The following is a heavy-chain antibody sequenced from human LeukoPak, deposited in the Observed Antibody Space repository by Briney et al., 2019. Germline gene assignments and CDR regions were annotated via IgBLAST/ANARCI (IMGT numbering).Heavy chain of an antibody. Sequence: GGSLRLSCAASGFTFSSYWMSWVRQAPGKGLEWVANIKQDGSEKYYVDSVKGRFTISRDNAKNSLYLQMNSLRAEDTAVYYCARDNGYSYGLEFDYWGPGILVTVSS. CDR3: ARDNGYSYGLEFDY. V-gene: IGHV3-7*01. CDR1: GFTFSSYW. J-gene: IGHJ4*02. CDR2: IKQDGSEK. D-gene: IGHD5-18*01.